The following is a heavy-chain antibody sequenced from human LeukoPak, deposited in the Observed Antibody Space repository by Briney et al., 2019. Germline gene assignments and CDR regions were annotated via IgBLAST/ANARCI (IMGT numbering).Heavy chain of an antibody. J-gene: IGHJ4*02. V-gene: IGHV4-34*01. CDR3: ARTPVRGRVFDY. CDR1: GGSFSGYY. CDR2: INHSGST. D-gene: IGHD3-10*01. Sequence: SETLSLTCAVYGGSFSGYYWSWIRQPPGKGLEWIGEINHSGSTNYNPSLKSRVTISVDTSKNQFSLKLSSVTAADTAVYYCARTPVRGRVFDYWGQGTLVTVSS.